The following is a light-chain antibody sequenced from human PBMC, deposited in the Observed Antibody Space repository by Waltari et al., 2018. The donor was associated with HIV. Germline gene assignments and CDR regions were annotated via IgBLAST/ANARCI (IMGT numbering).Light chain of an antibody. CDR1: QSLLWSDGLNY. Sequence: DIVMTQSPLSLPVTPGEPASISCRSSQSLLWSDGLNYLDWYVQRPGQSPQLLIYLTSDRAPGVPDRFSGSGFGTDFTLKISRVEAEDAGVYYCQQYAKWPPYTFGQGTKLEIK. CDR2: LTS. J-gene: IGKJ2*01. CDR3: QQYAKWPPYT. V-gene: IGKV2-28*01.